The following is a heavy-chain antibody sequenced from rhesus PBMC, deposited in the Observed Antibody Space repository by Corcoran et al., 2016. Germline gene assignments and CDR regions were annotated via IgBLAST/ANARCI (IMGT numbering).Heavy chain of an antibody. D-gene: IGHD1-14*01. CDR3: ARDLRVAGTTDAFDF. Sequence: QVQLQESGPGLVTPSETLSLTCTVSGGSISDSSYWSWIRPPPGKGLEWMGRIYGRCGSTNYNPSLKSRVTISRDTSKNQFSLKLSSVTAADTAVYYCARDLRVAGTTDAFDFWGQGLRVTVSS. CDR1: GGSISDSSY. J-gene: IGHJ3*01. V-gene: IGHV4-147*01. CDR2: IYGRCGST.